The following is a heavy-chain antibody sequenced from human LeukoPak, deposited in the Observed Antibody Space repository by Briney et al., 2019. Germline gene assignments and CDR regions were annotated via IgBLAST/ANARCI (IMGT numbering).Heavy chain of an antibody. CDR3: ARGHKGLEV. V-gene: IGHV1-18*01. CDR1: GYTFSSYT. Sequence: ASVKVSCKASGYTFSSYTISWVRQAPGQGLEWMGWISGYNGNSDYAQKLQGRVTMTTDTSTSTAYMELRSLGSDDTAVYFCARGHKGLEVWGQGATVTVSS. CDR2: ISGYNGNS. J-gene: IGHJ6*02.